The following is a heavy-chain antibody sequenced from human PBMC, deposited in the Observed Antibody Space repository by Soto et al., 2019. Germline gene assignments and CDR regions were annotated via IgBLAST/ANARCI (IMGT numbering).Heavy chain of an antibody. D-gene: IGHD6-13*01. CDR3: ERVSSPSGVYNWFDP. J-gene: IGHJ5*02. Sequence: SQTLSLTCAISGDSVSSNSAAWDWIRQSPSRGLEWLGRTYYRSKWYNDYAVSVKSRITINPDTSKNQFYLQLNSVTPEDTAVYYCERVSSPSGVYNWFDPWGQGTLVTVSS. CDR1: GDSVSSNSAA. V-gene: IGHV6-1*01. CDR2: TYYRSKWYN.